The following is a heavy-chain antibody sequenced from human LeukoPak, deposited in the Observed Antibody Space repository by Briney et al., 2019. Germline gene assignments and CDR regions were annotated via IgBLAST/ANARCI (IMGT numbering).Heavy chain of an antibody. Sequence: ASVTVSCKASGYTFTSYYMHWVRQAPGQGLEWMGIINPSGGSTSYAQKFQGRVTMTRDTSTSTVYMELSSLRSEDTAVYYCARGLEYYGSGSYAASDYWGQGTLVTVSS. J-gene: IGHJ4*02. D-gene: IGHD3-10*01. CDR2: INPSGGST. CDR3: ARGLEYYGSGSYAASDY. CDR1: GYTFTSYY. V-gene: IGHV1-46*01.